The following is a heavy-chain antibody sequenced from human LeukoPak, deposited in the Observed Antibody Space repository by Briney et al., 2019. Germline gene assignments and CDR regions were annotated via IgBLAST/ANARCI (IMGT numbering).Heavy chain of an antibody. CDR2: VHTSGST. CDR1: GDSITNYY. V-gene: IGHV4-4*07. CDR3: ATSLTGYYNS. J-gene: IGHJ4*02. D-gene: IGHD3-9*01. Sequence: SETLSLACTVSGDSITNYYWSWIRHPAGKGLEWIGRVHTSGSTNYNPSLKSRVSMSVDTSKNQISLKLSSVTAADTAVYYCATSLTGYYNSWGQGTLVTVSS.